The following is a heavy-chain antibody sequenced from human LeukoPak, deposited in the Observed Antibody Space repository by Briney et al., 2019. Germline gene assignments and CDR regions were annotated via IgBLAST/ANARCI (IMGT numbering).Heavy chain of an antibody. J-gene: IGHJ4*02. CDR1: GYTFTSYY. Sequence: ASVKVSCKASGYTFTSYYMHWVRQAPGQGLEWMGIINPSGGSTSYAQKFQGRGTMTRDTSTSTVYMELSSLRSEDTAVYYCARESTGHSQSPYFDYWGQGTLVTVSS. CDR2: INPSGGST. CDR3: ARESTGHSQSPYFDY. D-gene: IGHD4-23*01. V-gene: IGHV1-46*01.